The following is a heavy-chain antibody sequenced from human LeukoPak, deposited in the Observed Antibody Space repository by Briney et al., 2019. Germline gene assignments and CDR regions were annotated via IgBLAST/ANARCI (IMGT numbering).Heavy chain of an antibody. CDR2: ISSSGSTI. Sequence: PGGSLRLSCAASGFTFSDYYMSWIRQAPGKGLEWVSYISSSGSTIYYADSVKGRFTISRDNAKNSLYLQMNSLRAEDTAVYYCAREYSYGNYAFDIWGQGTMVTVSS. CDR3: AREYSYGNYAFDI. D-gene: IGHD5-18*01. CDR1: GFTFSDYY. J-gene: IGHJ3*02. V-gene: IGHV3-11*01.